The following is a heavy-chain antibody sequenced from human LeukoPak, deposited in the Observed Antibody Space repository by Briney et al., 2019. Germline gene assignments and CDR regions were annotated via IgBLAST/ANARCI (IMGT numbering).Heavy chain of an antibody. J-gene: IGHJ4*02. V-gene: IGHV3-11*03. CDR1: GFSFSDHN. D-gene: IGHD4-17*01. Sequence: GGSLRLSCAASGFSFSDHNMSWIRQAPGKGLEWVSYISTSSTYTNYADSVKGRFTISRDNAKNSLHLHMNSLRVEDTAVYHCVRREGDFWGQGTLVTVSS. CDR3: VRREGDF. CDR2: ISTSSTYT.